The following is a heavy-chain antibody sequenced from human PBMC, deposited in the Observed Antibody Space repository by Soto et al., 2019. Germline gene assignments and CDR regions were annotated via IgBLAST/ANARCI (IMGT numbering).Heavy chain of an antibody. D-gene: IGHD3-10*01. CDR2: FTSFNGNT. CDR1: GYTFTSYG. Sequence: QVQLVQSGAEVRKPGASVKVSCKASGYTFTSYGISWVRQAPGQGLEWMGWFTSFNGNTNYAQKFQGRVTMTTDTSTTTAYMELRGLRSDDTAVYYCARDSLLWFGELVDPWGQGTLVTVSS. J-gene: IGHJ5*02. CDR3: ARDSLLWFGELVDP. V-gene: IGHV1-18*01.